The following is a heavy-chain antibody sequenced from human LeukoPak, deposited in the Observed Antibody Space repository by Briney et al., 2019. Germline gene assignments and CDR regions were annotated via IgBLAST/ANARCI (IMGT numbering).Heavy chain of an antibody. V-gene: IGHV5-10-1*01. CDR2: IDPSDSYT. D-gene: IGHD5-12*01. CDR3: ASLYGGSPPYDFDY. Sequence: GESLKISCKGSGYSFTSYWISWVRQMPGKGLEWMGRIDPSDSYTNYSPSFQGHVTISADKSISAAYLQWSSLKASDTAMYYCASLYGGSPPYDFDYWGQGTLVTVSS. J-gene: IGHJ4*02. CDR1: GYSFTSYW.